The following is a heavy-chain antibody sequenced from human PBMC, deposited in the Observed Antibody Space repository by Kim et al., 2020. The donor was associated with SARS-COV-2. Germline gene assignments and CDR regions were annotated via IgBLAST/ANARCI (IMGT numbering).Heavy chain of an antibody. D-gene: IGHD2-15*01. CDR1: GFTFGDYA. CDR3: TRDRVGYCSGGSCYHYDYGMDY. J-gene: IGHJ6*02. V-gene: IGHV3-49*03. CDR2: IRSKAYGGTS. Sequence: GGSLRLSCTASGFTFGDYAMSWFRQAPGKGLEWVGCIRSKAYGGTSEYAASVKCRFTIYRDDSKSTAYMHMNSLKTEDTAVYYCTRDRVGYCSGGSCYHYDYGMDYWGQGTTVTVSS.